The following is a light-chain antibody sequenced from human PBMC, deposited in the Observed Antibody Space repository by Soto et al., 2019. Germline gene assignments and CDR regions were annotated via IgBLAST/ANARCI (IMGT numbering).Light chain of an antibody. CDR2: DAS. V-gene: IGKV3-11*01. CDR3: QQRSIWPLT. CDR1: QSVSNY. J-gene: IGKJ4*01. Sequence: EIVLTQSPATLSLSPGERATLSCRVSQSVSNYLAWYQQKPGQAPRLLIYDASNRATGIPARFSGSRSGTDFTLTISSLEPEDFAVYYCQQRSIWPLTFGGGTKVEIK.